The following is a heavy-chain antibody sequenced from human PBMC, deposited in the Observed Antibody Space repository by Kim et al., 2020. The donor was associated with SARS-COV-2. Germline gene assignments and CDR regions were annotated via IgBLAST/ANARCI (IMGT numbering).Heavy chain of an antibody. Sequence: SVKVSCKASGGTFSSYAISWVRQAPGQGLEWMGGIIPIFGTANYAQKFQGRVTITADESTSTAYMELSSLRSEDTAVYYCARDWVPRGQWLVRVAYWGQGTLVTVSS. CDR1: GGTFSSYA. CDR3: ARDWVPRGQWLVRVAY. CDR2: IIPIFGTA. J-gene: IGHJ4*02. V-gene: IGHV1-69*13. D-gene: IGHD6-19*01.